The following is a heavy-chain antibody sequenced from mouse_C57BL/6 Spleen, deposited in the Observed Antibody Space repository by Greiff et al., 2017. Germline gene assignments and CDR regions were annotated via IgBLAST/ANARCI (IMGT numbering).Heavy chain of an antibody. CDR2: IDPETGGT. J-gene: IGHJ2*01. CDR3: PRQRRLRRYYFDY. CDR1: GYTFTDYE. D-gene: IGHD3-2*02. V-gene: IGHV1-15*01. Sequence: QVQLQQSGAELVRPGASVTLSCKASGYTFTDYEMHWVKQTPVHGLEWIGAIDPETGGTAYNQKFKGKAILTADKSSSTAYMQLRSLTSEDSAVYYCPRQRRLRRYYFDYWGQGTTLTVSS.